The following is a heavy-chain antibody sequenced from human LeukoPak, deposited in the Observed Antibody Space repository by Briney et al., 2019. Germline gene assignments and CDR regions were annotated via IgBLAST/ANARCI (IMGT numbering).Heavy chain of an antibody. CDR3: ARDRDSTNYFDY. Sequence: SDTLSLTCTVSGGSISSGGYYWSWIRQHPGKGLEWIGSIYYSGTTYYNPSLKSRVTISVDTSKNQFSLKLSSVTAADTAVYYCARDRDSTNYFDYWGQGTLVTVSS. J-gene: IGHJ4*02. CDR1: GGSISSGGYY. CDR2: IYYSGTT. D-gene: IGHD2/OR15-2a*01. V-gene: IGHV4-31*03.